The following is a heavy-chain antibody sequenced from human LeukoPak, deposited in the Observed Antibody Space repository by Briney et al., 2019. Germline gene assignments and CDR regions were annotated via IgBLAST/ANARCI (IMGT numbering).Heavy chain of an antibody. CDR1: GYIFTTYW. CDR2: IYPGDSDT. Sequence: GESLKISCKGSGYIFTTYWIAWVRQLPGKGLEWMGIIYPGDSDTRYSPSFQGQVTISGDKSISTAYLQWSSLKASDTAMYYCARAAVAGTFSYFDYWGQGTLVTVSS. D-gene: IGHD6-19*01. V-gene: IGHV5-51*01. CDR3: ARAAVAGTFSYFDY. J-gene: IGHJ4*02.